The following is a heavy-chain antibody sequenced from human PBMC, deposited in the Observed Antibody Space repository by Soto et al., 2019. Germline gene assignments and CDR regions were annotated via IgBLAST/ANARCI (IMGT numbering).Heavy chain of an antibody. V-gene: IGHV3-30-3*01. Sequence: GGSLRLSCAASGVTFSSYAMHWVRQAPGKGLEWVAVISYDGSNKYYADSVKGRFTISRDNSKNTLYLQMNSLRAEDTAVYYSARDGSWDIVVVPAAMEVGYYYYGMDVWGQGTTVTVSS. CDR2: ISYDGSNK. D-gene: IGHD2-2*01. CDR1: GVTFSSYA. J-gene: IGHJ6*02. CDR3: ARDGSWDIVVVPAAMEVGYYYYGMDV.